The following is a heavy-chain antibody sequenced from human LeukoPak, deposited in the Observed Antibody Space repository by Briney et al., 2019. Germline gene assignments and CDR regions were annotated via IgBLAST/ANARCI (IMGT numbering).Heavy chain of an antibody. V-gene: IGHV3-23*01. J-gene: IGHJ4*02. CDR1: GFTFSSYA. CDR3: AVKDRGYSYGYASV. CDR2: ISGSGGST. D-gene: IGHD5-18*01. Sequence: GGSLRLSCAASGFTFSSYAMSWVRQAPGKGLEWVSAISGSGGSTYYADSVKGRFTISRDNSKNTLYLQMNSLRAEDTAVYYCAVKDRGYSYGYASVWGQGTLATVSS.